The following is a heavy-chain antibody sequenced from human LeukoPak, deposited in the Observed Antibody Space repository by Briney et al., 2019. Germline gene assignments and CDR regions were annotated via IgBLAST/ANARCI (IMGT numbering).Heavy chain of an antibody. D-gene: IGHD2-15*01. CDR1: GYIFSDYY. CDR3: ARDEYCSGGNCPGDFQY. V-gene: IGHV1-2*02. J-gene: IGHJ1*01. CDR2: INPKTGDR. Sequence: ASVNVSCKASGYIFSDYYMHWVRQAPGQGLEWMGWINPKTGDRKYAQNFQGRVTMTRDTSISTVYMELSRLSLDDTAVYYCARDEYCSGGNCPGDFQYWGQGTLVTVSS.